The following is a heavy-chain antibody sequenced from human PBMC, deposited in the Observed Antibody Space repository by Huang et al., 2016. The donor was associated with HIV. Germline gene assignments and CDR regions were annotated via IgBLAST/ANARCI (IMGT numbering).Heavy chain of an antibody. D-gene: IGHD1-26*01. CDR2: IYSGGTT. Sequence: EVQLVESGGGLIQPGGSLRLSCAASGFTVSGTYGNWVRQAPRKGLEWVLVIYSGGTTYFADSVKGRFTFSRDNSKNTVYLQMNSLRADDTAVYYCARGGNTVGYFDNWGQGTLVTVSS. V-gene: IGHV3-53*01. CDR3: ARGGNTVGYFDN. CDR1: GFTVSGTY. J-gene: IGHJ4*02.